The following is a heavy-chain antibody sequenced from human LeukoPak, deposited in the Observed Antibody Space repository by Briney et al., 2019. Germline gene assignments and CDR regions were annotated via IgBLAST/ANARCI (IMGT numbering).Heavy chain of an antibody. J-gene: IGHJ5*02. CDR1: GGSISSYY. D-gene: IGHD2-2*01. CDR3: ARYCSSTSCYDWFDP. V-gene: IGHV4-59*01. CDR2: IYYSGST. Sequence: PSETLSLTCTVSGGSISSYYWSWIRQPPGKGLEWIGYIYYSGSTNYNPSLKSRVTISLDTSKNQFSLKLSSVTAADTAVYYCARYCSSTSCYDWFDPWGQGTLVTVSS.